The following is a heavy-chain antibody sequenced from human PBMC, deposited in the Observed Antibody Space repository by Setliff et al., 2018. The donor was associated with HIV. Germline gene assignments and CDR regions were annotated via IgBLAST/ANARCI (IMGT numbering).Heavy chain of an antibody. Sequence: PSETLSLTCAVYGGSFSGYNWSWIRQTPGKGLEWIGEINHSGSTNHNPSLKSRATVSVDTSKNQFSLKLSSVTAADTAVYYCARGPRYGSGTPFDYWGQGTLVTVSS. D-gene: IGHD3-10*01. CDR2: INHSGST. V-gene: IGHV4-34*04. J-gene: IGHJ4*02. CDR3: ARGPRYGSGTPFDY. CDR1: GGSFSGYN.